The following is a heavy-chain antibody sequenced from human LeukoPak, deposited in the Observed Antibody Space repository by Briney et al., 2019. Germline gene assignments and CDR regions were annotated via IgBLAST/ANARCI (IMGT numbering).Heavy chain of an antibody. V-gene: IGHV1-69*01. J-gene: IGHJ4*02. CDR1: GGTFSSYA. D-gene: IGHD1-26*01. CDR2: IIPIFGTA. CDR3: ARGGPSGSPLDY. Sequence: SVKVSCKASGGTFSSYAISWVRQAPGQGLEWMGGIIPIFGTANYAQKFQGRVAITADESTSTAYMELSSLRSEDTAVYYCARGGPSGSPLDYWGQGTLVTVSS.